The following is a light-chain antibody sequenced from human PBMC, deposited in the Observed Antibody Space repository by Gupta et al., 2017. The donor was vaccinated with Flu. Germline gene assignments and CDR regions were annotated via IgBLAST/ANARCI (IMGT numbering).Light chain of an antibody. J-gene: IGKJ1*01. Sequence: DIVMTQSPLSLPVTPGEPASISCRSSQSLLHSNGYNYLDWYLQKPGQSPQLLIYLGSNRASGVPDRFSSSGSGKDFTLKISRVEAEDVGVYYCMQALQTPPTFGQGTKVEIK. V-gene: IGKV2-28*01. CDR2: LGS. CDR1: QSLLHSNGYNY. CDR3: MQALQTPPT.